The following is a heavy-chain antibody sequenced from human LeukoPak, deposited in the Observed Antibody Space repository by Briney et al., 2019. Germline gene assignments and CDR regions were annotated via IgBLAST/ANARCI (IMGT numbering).Heavy chain of an antibody. D-gene: IGHD2-2*02. J-gene: IGHJ6*03. CDR3: ARGGGYCSSTSCYMPYYYYYYMDV. CDR1: GGSISSYY. V-gene: IGHV4-4*09. CDR2: IYTSGST. Sequence: PSETLSLTCTVSGGSISSYYWSWIRQPPGKGLEWIGYIYTSGSTNYNPSPKSRVTISVDTSKNQFSLKLSSVTAADTAVYYCARGGGYCSSTSCYMPYYYYYYMDVWGKGTTVTVSS.